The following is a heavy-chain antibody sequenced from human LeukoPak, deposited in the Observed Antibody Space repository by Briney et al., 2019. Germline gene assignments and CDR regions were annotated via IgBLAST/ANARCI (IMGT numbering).Heavy chain of an antibody. CDR1: GYTFTDYY. CDR3: ARELEGYCSGGSCYDPDAFDI. Sequence: ASVKVTCKASGYTFTDYYMHWVRQAPGQGLAWMGWINPNSGGTNYAQKFQGRVTMTRDTSISTAYMELSRLRSDDTAVYYCARELEGYCSGGSCYDPDAFDIWGQGTMVTVSS. V-gene: IGHV1-2*02. J-gene: IGHJ3*02. D-gene: IGHD2-15*01. CDR2: INPNSGGT.